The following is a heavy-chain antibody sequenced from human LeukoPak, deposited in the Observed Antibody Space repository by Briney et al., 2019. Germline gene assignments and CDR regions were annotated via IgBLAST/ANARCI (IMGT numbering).Heavy chain of an antibody. CDR3: AKGGYNWNRDDAFDI. CDR2: IKQDGSEK. J-gene: IGHJ3*02. D-gene: IGHD1-20*01. CDR1: GFTFSSYW. Sequence: GGSLRLSCAASGFTFSSYWMSWVRQAPGKGLEWVANIKQDGSEKYYVDSVKGRFTISRDNAKNSLYLQMNSLRAEDMALYYCAKGGYNWNRDDAFDIWGQGTMVTVSS. V-gene: IGHV3-7*03.